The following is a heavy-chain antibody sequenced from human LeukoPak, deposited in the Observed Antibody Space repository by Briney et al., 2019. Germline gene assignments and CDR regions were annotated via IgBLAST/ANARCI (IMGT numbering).Heavy chain of an antibody. Sequence: PGGSLRLSCAASGFTFSSYAMSWVRQAPGKGLEWVSAISVSGGSTYYADSVKGRFTISRDNSKNTLYLQMNSLRAEDTAVYYCAKTLYYYDSSGYLDAFDIWGQGTMVAVSS. V-gene: IGHV3-23*01. J-gene: IGHJ3*02. CDR2: ISVSGGST. CDR1: GFTFSSYA. CDR3: AKTLYYYDSSGYLDAFDI. D-gene: IGHD3-22*01.